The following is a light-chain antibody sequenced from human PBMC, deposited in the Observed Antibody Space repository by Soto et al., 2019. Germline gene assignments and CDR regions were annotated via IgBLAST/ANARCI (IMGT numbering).Light chain of an antibody. Sequence: QSVLTQPPSTSGTPGQRVTISCSGSSSNIGSNTVNWYQHLPGTAPKLLIYSSNQRPSGVPDRFSGSKSGTSASLAVSGLQSEDEADYYCAAWDDSLNGDVFGTGTQLTVL. CDR2: SSN. CDR1: SSNIGSNT. J-gene: IGLJ1*01. V-gene: IGLV1-44*01. CDR3: AAWDDSLNGDV.